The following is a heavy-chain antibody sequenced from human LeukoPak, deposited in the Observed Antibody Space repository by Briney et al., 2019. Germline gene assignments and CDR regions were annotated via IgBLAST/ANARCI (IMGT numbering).Heavy chain of an antibody. Sequence: SETLSLTCTVSGGFISSSSYYWGWIRQPPGKGLEWIGSIHYSASTYYHPSLKSRVTISVDTSKNQFSLKLSSVTAADTAVYYCARDSKRDYYYYMDVWGKGTTVTVSS. V-gene: IGHV4-39*07. J-gene: IGHJ6*03. D-gene: IGHD3-3*02. CDR1: GGFISSSSYY. CDR2: IHYSAST. CDR3: ARDSKRDYYYYMDV.